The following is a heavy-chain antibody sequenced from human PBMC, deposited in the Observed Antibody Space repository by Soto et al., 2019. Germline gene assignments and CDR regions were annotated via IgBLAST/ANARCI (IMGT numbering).Heavy chain of an antibody. CDR3: ARSRRSDWFDP. CDR1: GGSISSYY. CDR2: TYYSGST. J-gene: IGHJ5*02. V-gene: IGHV4-59*01. Sequence: SETLSLTCTVSGGSISSYYWSWIRQPPGKGLEWIGYTYYSGSTNYNPSLKSRVTISVDTSKNQFSLKLSSVTAADTAVYYCARSRRSDWFDPWGQGTLVTVSS. D-gene: IGHD6-6*01.